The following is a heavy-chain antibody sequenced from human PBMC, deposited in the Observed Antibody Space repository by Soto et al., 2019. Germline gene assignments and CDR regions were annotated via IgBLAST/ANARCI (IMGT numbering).Heavy chain of an antibody. Sequence: KTSETLSLTCAVSGGSISSGGYSWSWIRQPPGKGLEWIGYIHHSGSTYYNPSLKSRVTISVDRSKNQFSLKLSSVTAADTAVYYCARKIGYCSGGSCRPGGNWFDPWGQGTLVTVSS. D-gene: IGHD2-15*01. CDR3: ARKIGYCSGGSCRPGGNWFDP. CDR2: IHHSGST. V-gene: IGHV4-30-2*01. J-gene: IGHJ5*02. CDR1: GGSISSGGYS.